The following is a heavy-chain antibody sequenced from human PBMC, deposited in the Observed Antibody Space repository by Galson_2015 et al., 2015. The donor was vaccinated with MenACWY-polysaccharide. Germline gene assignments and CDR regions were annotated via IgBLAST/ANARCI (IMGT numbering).Heavy chain of an antibody. Sequence: SLRLSCAASGFAYSTYWMHWVRQSPGRGLVWVSHINSDGSTTNYADSVKGRFTVSRDNAKNTLYLKMNSLRGEDTAVYYCATLGGEGWPDYWGQGTLVTVSS. CDR3: ATLGGEGWPDY. V-gene: IGHV3-74*01. J-gene: IGHJ4*02. CDR2: INSDGSTT. CDR1: GFAYSTYW.